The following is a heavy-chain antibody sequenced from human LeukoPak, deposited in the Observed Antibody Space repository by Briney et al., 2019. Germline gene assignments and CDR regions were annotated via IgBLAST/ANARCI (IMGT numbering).Heavy chain of an antibody. CDR2: IYSSGTT. D-gene: IGHD5-12*01. CDR3: ARPRRDGYNYDAFDI. V-gene: IGHV4-59*02. CDR1: GGSVNNYY. J-gene: IGHJ3*02. Sequence: SETLSLTCSVSGGSVNNYYWTWIRQPPAKGLEWIGYIYSSGTTKYNPSLKSRVTIVIDTSKNQFSLKLTSVTAADTAVYYCARPRRDGYNYDAFDIWGQGTMVTASS.